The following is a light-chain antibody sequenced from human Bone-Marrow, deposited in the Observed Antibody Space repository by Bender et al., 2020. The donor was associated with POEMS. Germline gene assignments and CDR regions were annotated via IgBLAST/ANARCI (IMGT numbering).Light chain of an antibody. V-gene: IGLV3-27*01. CDR1: ILAKKY. CDR3: YSAAGDKGV. Sequence: SYDLIQPSSVSVSPGQTARLTCSGDILAKKYTRWFQQKPGLAPVIVIYKDTVRPSGIPERFSGSSSGTTATLTISGAQVEDEADYYCYSAAGDKGVFGGGTKLTVL. CDR2: KDT. J-gene: IGLJ2*01.